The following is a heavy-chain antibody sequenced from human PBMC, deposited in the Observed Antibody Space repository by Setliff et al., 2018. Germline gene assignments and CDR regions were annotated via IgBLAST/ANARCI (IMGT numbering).Heavy chain of an antibody. J-gene: IGHJ5*02. CDR2: INHTGST. CDR1: GGSFSGYY. CDR3: ARAPQYSNFWYALSWFDP. D-gene: IGHD3-3*01. Sequence: SETLSLTCAVYGGSFSGYYWSWIRQPPGKGLEWIGEINHTGSTNYSPSLKSRVTISVDTSKNQFSLKLSSVTAADTAVYYCARAPQYSNFWYALSWFDPWGQGTLVTSPQ. V-gene: IGHV4-34*01.